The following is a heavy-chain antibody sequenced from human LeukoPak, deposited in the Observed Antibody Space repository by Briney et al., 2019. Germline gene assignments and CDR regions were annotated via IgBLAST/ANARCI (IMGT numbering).Heavy chain of an antibody. CDR2: IYATGNT. V-gene: IGHV4-61*02. D-gene: IGHD4-23*01. Sequence: SQTLSLTCSVSGGSMRSDSSFWSWIRQPARKGLEWIGRIYATGNTNYNPSLERRVTISVDTSKNQFSLELTSVTAADTAVYYCARELGSDYGGYSPWGQGTLVTVSS. CDR3: ARELGSDYGGYSP. J-gene: IGHJ5*02. CDR1: GGSMRSDSSF.